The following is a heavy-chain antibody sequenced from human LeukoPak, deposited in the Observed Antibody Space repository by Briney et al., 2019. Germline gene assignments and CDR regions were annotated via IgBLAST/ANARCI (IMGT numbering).Heavy chain of an antibody. CDR2: INPNSGGT. V-gene: IGHV1-2*02. CDR3: AREDYYGSGSYYNALDS. Sequence: GASVKVSCKASGYTFTGYYMHWVRQAPGQGLEWMGWINPNSGGTNFAQRFQGRVTMTRDTSISTAYMELSRLRSADTAVFYRAREDYYGSGSYYNALDSWGQGTLVTVSS. J-gene: IGHJ5*01. CDR1: GYTFTGYY. D-gene: IGHD3-10*01.